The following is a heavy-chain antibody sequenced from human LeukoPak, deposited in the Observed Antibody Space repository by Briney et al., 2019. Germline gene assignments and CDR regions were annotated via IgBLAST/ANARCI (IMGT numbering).Heavy chain of an antibody. CDR1: GGSISSYY. J-gene: IGHJ4*02. CDR3: GSIAAAGHYFDY. Sequence: SETLSLTCTVSGGSISSYYWSWIRQPPGKGLEWIGYIYYSGSTNYNPSLKSRVTISVDTSKNQFSLKLSSVSAADTAVYYCGSIAAAGHYFDYWGQGTLVTVSS. D-gene: IGHD6-13*01. V-gene: IGHV4-59*01. CDR2: IYYSGST.